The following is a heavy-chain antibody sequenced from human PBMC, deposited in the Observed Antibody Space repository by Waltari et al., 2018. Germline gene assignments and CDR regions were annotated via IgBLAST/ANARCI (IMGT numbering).Heavy chain of an antibody. CDR2: LSHSGTA. D-gene: IGHD4-17*01. V-gene: IGHV4-31*01. J-gene: IGHJ4*02. CDR1: GDFINSANYY. Sequence: QVHLQESGPGLVKPSQTLSHNCTVPGDFINSANYYWRWIRQLPEKGLEWIGYLSHSGTAYYNPSLKDLVTMSIDPSKNQFSLRLSSVTAADTAVYFCARGHDYYFDYWGQGILVAVSS. CDR3: ARGHDYYFDY.